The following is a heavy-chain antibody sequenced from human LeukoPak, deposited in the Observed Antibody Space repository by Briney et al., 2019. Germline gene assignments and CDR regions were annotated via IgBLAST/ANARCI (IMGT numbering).Heavy chain of an antibody. Sequence: ASVKVSCKASGYTFTGYYMHWVRQAPGQGLEWMGRTNPNSGGTNYEQKYPGRVTMTRATSNCKTSLELHRLRSNDTAGYYYARTTQTSFIVYWGQGNLVTVSS. CDR3: ARTTQTSFIVY. CDR1: GYTFTGYY. J-gene: IGHJ4*02. CDR2: TNPNSGGT. V-gene: IGHV1-2*06. D-gene: IGHD4-11*01.